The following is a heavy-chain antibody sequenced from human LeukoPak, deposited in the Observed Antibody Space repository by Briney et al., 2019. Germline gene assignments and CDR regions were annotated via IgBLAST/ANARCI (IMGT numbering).Heavy chain of an antibody. CDR3: ARDRYYYDSSGNYWLFDY. V-gene: IGHV4-34*01. CDR1: GGSFSDYY. Sequence: KSSETLSLTCAVYGGSFSDYYWSWIRQPPGKGLEWIGEINHSGSTNYNPSLKSRVTISVDTSKNQFSLKLSSVTAADTALYYCARDRYYYDSSGNYWLFDYWGQGTLVTVSS. D-gene: IGHD3-22*01. CDR2: INHSGST. J-gene: IGHJ4*02.